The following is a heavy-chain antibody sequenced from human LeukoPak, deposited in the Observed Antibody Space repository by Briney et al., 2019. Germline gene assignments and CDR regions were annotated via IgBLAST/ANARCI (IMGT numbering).Heavy chain of an antibody. J-gene: IGHJ4*02. V-gene: IGHV1-46*01. CDR3: ARGPWDSNGPHLHY. CDR2: INPRGGRT. CDR1: GYTFTSYY. D-gene: IGHD3-22*01. Sequence: ASVTVSFRASGYTFTSYYMHWVRQAPGQGLEWMGIINPRGGRTSYAQKFQGRVTMTRDTSTSTVYMELSSLRSKDRAVYYCARGPWDSNGPHLHYWGQGTLVTVSS.